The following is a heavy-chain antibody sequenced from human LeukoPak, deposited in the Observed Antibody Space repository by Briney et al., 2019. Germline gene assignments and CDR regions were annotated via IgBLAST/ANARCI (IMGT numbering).Heavy chain of an antibody. J-gene: IGHJ4*02. CDR2: ISGDGGST. V-gene: IGHV3-43*02. CDR1: GFTFDDYA. D-gene: IGHD6-6*01. CDR3: ARQKYSGSSLDY. Sequence: GGSLRLSCAASGFTFDDYAMHWVRQAPGKGLEWVSLISGDGGSTYYADSVKGRFTISRDNSKSTLYLQMNSLGAEDTAVYYCARQKYSGSSLDYWGQGTLVTVSS.